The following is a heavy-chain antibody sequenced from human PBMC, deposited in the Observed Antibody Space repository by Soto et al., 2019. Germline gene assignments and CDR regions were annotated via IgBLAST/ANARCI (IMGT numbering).Heavy chain of an antibody. D-gene: IGHD4-17*01. CDR2: INPNNGAT. CDR3: ARQGGGFANSVYGETELFDY. CDR1: GYTLTGYY. Sequence: QVQLVQSGAELKKPGASVKVSCTASGYTLTGYYIHWVRQAPGQGLERMGWINPNNGATHYAQKFQDRVTMTRDTSISAAYMELNRVRSDDTAVYYCARQGGGFANSVYGETELFDYWGHGTLVTVSS. V-gene: IGHV1-2*02. J-gene: IGHJ4*01.